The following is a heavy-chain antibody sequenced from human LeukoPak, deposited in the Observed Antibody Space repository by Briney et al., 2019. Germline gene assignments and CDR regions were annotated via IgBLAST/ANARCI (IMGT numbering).Heavy chain of an antibody. V-gene: IGHV4-31*03. CDR3: ARDHYDGSGRPRHYFDY. Sequence: PSETLSLTCTVSGGSISSGGYYWSWIRQHPGEGLEWIGYIQYSGSTYYNPSLNSRVIMSVDTSKNQFSLKLSSVTAADTAVYYCARDHYDGSGRPRHYFDYWGQGTLVTVSS. D-gene: IGHD3-10*01. CDR1: GGSISSGGYY. J-gene: IGHJ4*02. CDR2: IQYSGST.